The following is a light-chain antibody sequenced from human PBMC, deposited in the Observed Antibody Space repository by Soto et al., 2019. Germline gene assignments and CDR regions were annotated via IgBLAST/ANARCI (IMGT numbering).Light chain of an antibody. Sequence: QPALTQPASVSGSPGQSITISCTGTNNDFGNYNLVSWYQQHPGKAPKLIIFEGTKRPSGVSNRFSGSKSGNTASLTVSGLQAEDEADYYCCSYAGSSTLVFGTGTKVTVL. CDR1: NNDFGNYNL. CDR3: CSYAGSSTLV. CDR2: EGT. V-gene: IGLV2-23*01. J-gene: IGLJ1*01.